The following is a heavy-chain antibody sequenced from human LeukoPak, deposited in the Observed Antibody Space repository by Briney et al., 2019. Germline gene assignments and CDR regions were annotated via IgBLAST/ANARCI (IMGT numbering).Heavy chain of an antibody. CDR3: AGCERRPIDY. D-gene: IGHD6-25*01. Sequence: GGSLRLSCAASGFTFTNHNMFWVLQAPEQGLEWVSSISSSSSYIYYADSVKGRFTISRDNAMNSLSLQMSSLRAEDTAVYYCAGCERRPIDYWGQGTLVTVSS. V-gene: IGHV3-21*01. J-gene: IGHJ4*02. CDR2: ISSSSSYI. CDR1: GFTFTNHN.